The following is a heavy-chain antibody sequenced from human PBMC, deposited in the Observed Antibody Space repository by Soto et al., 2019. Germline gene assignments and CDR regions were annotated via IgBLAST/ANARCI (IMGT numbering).Heavy chain of an antibody. J-gene: IGHJ2*01. Sequence: ASVKVSCKASGYIFTNYDINWVRQATGQGLEYLGWINPNSGNTGYVQKFKGRVTMTRNTSINTAYMELSSLRSEDTAVYYCARGGSLYWYFDLWGRGTLVTVSS. D-gene: IGHD1-26*01. CDR1: GYIFTNYD. CDR3: ARGGSLYWYFDL. V-gene: IGHV1-8*01. CDR2: INPNSGNT.